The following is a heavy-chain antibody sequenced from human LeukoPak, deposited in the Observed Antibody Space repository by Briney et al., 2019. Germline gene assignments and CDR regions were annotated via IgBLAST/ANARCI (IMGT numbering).Heavy chain of an antibody. J-gene: IGHJ3*02. Sequence: ASVKVSCKASGYTFTDYYMHWVRQAPGQGLEWMGWINPNSGGTNYAQKFQGRVTMTRDTSISTAYMELSRLRSDDTAVYYCASQALQQLAHDAFDIWGQGTMVTVSS. D-gene: IGHD6-13*01. CDR1: GYTFTDYY. CDR3: ASQALQQLAHDAFDI. V-gene: IGHV1-2*02. CDR2: INPNSGGT.